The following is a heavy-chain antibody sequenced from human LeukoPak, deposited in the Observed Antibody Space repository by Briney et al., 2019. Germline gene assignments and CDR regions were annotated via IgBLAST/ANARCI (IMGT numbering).Heavy chain of an antibody. D-gene: IGHD3-3*01. V-gene: IGHV3-30-3*01. CDR2: ISYDGSNK. Sequence: GGSLRLSCAASGFTFSSYAMHWVRLAPGKGLEWVAVISYDGSNKYYADSVKGRFTISRDNSKNTLYLQMNSLRAEDTAVYYCARDITPHYYDFWSGYPYYYYGMDVWGQGTTVTVSS. CDR3: ARDITPHYYDFWSGYPYYYYGMDV. J-gene: IGHJ6*02. CDR1: GFTFSSYA.